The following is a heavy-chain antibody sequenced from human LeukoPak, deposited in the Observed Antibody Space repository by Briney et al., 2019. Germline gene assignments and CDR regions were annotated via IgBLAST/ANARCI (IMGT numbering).Heavy chain of an antibody. CDR2: ISSSSSTI. J-gene: IGHJ6*03. Sequence: GGSLRLSCAASGFTFSSYSMNWVRQAPGKGLEWVSYISSSSSTIYYADSVKGRFTISRDNAKNSLYLQMNSLRAEDTAVYYCARDTAAAQKNYYYYYYMDVWGKGTTVTVSS. D-gene: IGHD6-13*01. V-gene: IGHV3-48*01. CDR1: GFTFSSYS. CDR3: ARDTAAAQKNYYYYYYMDV.